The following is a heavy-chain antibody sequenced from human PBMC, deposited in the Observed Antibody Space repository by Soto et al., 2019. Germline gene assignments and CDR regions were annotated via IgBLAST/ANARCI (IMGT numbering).Heavy chain of an antibody. Sequence: QVQLVQSGAEVKKPGSSVKVSCKASGGTFSSYAISWVRQAPGQGLAWMGGIIPIFGTANYAQKFQGRVTITADESTSTAYMELSSLRSEETAVYYCAREEYSYGPFDYCGQGTLVTVSS. D-gene: IGHD5-18*01. CDR2: IIPIFGTA. CDR1: GGTFSSYA. CDR3: AREEYSYGPFDY. J-gene: IGHJ4*02. V-gene: IGHV1-69*12.